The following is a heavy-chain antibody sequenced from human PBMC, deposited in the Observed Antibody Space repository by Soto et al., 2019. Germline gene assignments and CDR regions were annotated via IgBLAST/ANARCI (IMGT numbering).Heavy chain of an antibody. J-gene: IGHJ5*02. V-gene: IGHV1-18*04. Sequence: XSVKLSGKGSGYTFTSYGISWVRQAPGQGLEWMGWISAYNGNTNYAQKLQGRVTMTTDTSTSTAYMELRSLRSDDTAVYYGARDNGDYFDPSAQRTRVTVSS. CDR1: GYTFTSYG. CDR2: ISAYNGNT. CDR3: ARDNGDYFDP. D-gene: IGHD4-17*01.